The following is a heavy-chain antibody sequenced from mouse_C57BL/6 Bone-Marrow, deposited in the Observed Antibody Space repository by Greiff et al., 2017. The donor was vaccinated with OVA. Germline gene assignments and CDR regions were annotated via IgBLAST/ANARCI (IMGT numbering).Heavy chain of an antibody. CDR3: TRKAIVGRHFDV. CDR1: GYTFTSYW. CDR2: IYPGNSDT. V-gene: IGHV1-5*01. Sequence: VQLQQSGTVLARPGASVKMSCKTSGYTFTSYWMHWVKQRPGQGLEWIGAIYPGNSDTSYNQKFKGKAKLTAVTSASTAYMELSSLTNEDSAVYYCTRKAIVGRHFDVWGTGTTVTVSS. J-gene: IGHJ1*03. D-gene: IGHD4-1*01.